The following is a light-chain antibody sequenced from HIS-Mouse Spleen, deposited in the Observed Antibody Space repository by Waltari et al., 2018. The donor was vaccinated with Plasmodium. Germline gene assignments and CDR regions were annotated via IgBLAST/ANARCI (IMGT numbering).Light chain of an antibody. J-gene: IGKJ2*01. CDR2: GAS. CDR3: QQYNNWPPYT. V-gene: IGKV3-15*01. Sequence: IVMTQSPPTLPVSPGERATLSCRASQSVSSNLAWYQQKPGQAPRLLIYGASTRATGIPARFSGSGSGTEFTLTISSMQSEDFAVYYCQQYNNWPPYTFGQGTKLEIK. CDR1: QSVSSN.